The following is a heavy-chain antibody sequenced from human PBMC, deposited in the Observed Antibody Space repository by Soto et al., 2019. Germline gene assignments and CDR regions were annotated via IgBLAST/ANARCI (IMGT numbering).Heavy chain of an antibody. J-gene: IGHJ4*02. Sequence: ETLSLTCAVYGGSFSGYYWSWIRQPPGKGLEWIGEIKHSRSTNYNPSLKSRVTISVDTSKNQFSLKLSSVTAADTAVYYCARGWGYYDSSGYYIDYWGQGTLVTVSS. D-gene: IGHD3-22*01. CDR1: GGSFSGYY. CDR3: ARGWGYYDSSGYYIDY. V-gene: IGHV4-34*01. CDR2: IKHSRST.